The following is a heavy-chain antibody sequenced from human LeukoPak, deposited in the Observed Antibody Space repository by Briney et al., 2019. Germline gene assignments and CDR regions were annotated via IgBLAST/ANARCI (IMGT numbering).Heavy chain of an antibody. CDR3: GRDYADEFDF. V-gene: IGHV3-48*02. CDR2: ISGSGNAK. D-gene: IGHD3/OR15-3a*01. Sequence: PGGSLRLSCAASGFSFSSYSMNWVRQAPGKGLEWVLYISGSGNAKHYTDSVRGRFTISRDNATNALYLQMNSLRDEATVVYFLGRDYADEFDFGGRGTRVTVSA. CDR1: GFSFSSYS. J-gene: IGHJ4*02.